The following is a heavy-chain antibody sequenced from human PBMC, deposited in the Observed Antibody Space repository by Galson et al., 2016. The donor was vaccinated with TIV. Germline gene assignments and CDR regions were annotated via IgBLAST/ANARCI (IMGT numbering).Heavy chain of an antibody. J-gene: IGHJ6*02. Sequence: SLRLSCAASGFAFDAYAMHWARQPPGKGLEWVSGINWSSASTGYAGSVKGRFTISRDNAKNSLHLQMHSLRPEDTALYYCAKGAKDHVYHGMDVWGQGTTVSVSS. CDR3: AKGAKDHVYHGMDV. CDR1: GFAFDAYA. D-gene: IGHD1-14*01. V-gene: IGHV3-9*01. CDR2: INWSSAST.